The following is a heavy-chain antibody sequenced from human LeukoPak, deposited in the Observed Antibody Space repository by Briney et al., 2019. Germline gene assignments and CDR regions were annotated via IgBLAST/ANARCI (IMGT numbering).Heavy chain of an antibody. CDR1: GFTVSSNY. CDR2: IYSGGST. V-gene: IGHV3-66*01. D-gene: IGHD4-17*01. CDR3: ARDPDYGDYVDAFDI. J-gene: IGHJ3*02. Sequence: GSLRLSCAASGFTVSSNYMSWVRQAPGKGLEWVSVIYSGGSTYYADSVKGRFTISKDNSKNTLYLQMNSLRAEDTAVYYCARDPDYGDYVDAFDIWGQGTMVTVSS.